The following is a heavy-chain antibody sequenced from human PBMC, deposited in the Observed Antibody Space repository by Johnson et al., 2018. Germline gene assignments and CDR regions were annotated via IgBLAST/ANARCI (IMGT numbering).Heavy chain of an antibody. D-gene: IGHD4-17*01. CDR1: GFTFSDYY. J-gene: IGHJ1*01. V-gene: IGHV3-11*04. Sequence: VQLVESGGGLVKPGGSLRLSCAASGFTFSDYYMSWIRQAPGKGLEWVSYISSSGISIYYADSVRGRFTLSRDNSKNTLYLQMNSLRAEDTAVYYCARSQSAYYGDYVGAEYFQQWGQGTLVTVSS. CDR3: ARSQSAYYGDYVGAEYFQQ. CDR2: ISSSGISI.